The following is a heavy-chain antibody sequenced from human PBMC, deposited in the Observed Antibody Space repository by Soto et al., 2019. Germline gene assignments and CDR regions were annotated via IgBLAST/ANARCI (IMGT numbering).Heavy chain of an antibody. CDR2: INSYNGVP. V-gene: IGHV1-18*01. Sequence: QVQLVQSGAEVKKPGASVKVSCKASGYTFTDYGITWVRQAPGQGLQWMGWINSYNGVPNNAHSFQGRVSMTTDTSTSTAYLELSSLRSDDTAVYYCARDRYNRGSFDYWGQGSLVTVSS. CDR3: ARDRYNRGSFDY. CDR1: GYTFTDYG. D-gene: IGHD1-1*01. J-gene: IGHJ4*02.